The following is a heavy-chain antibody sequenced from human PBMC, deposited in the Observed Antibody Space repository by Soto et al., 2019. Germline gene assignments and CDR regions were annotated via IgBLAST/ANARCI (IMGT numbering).Heavy chain of an antibody. D-gene: IGHD2-8*01. CDR2: ISSRSSHI. V-gene: IGHV3-21*01. J-gene: IGHJ1*01. CDR1: GFTFSDYS. CDR3: APHLGVFSTSSQH. Sequence: GGSLRLSCAASGFTFSDYSMNWVRQAPGKGLEWVSSISSRSSHIYYAESVKGRFTISRDNAKTSLFLQMSSLRAEDTAVYYCAPHLGVFSTSSQHWGQGTLVTVSS.